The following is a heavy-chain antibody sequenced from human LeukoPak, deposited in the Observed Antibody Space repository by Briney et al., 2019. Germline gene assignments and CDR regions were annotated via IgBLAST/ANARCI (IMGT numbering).Heavy chain of an antibody. Sequence: SETLSLTCTVSGSSINSNNYYWGWIRQPPGKGLVWIGSISYSGTTYYNPSLKSRVTISVDTSNNQFSLKLSSVTAADSAVYYCARTGFWVRGVIGYFDYWGQGTLVTVSS. CDR2: ISYSGTT. D-gene: IGHD3-10*01. CDR3: ARTGFWVRGVIGYFDY. CDR1: GSSINSNNYY. V-gene: IGHV4-39*01. J-gene: IGHJ4*02.